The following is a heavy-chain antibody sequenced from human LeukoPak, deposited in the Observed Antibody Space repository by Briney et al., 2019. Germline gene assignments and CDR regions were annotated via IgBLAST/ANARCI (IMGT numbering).Heavy chain of an antibody. J-gene: IGHJ4*02. CDR1: GYTFTGYY. CDR3: ARTFRLLWFGEFPFDY. CDR2: INPNSGGT. Sequence: ASVKVSCKASGYTFTGYYMHWVRQAPGQGLEWMGWINPNSGGTNYAQTFQGRVTMTRDTSISTAYMELSRLRSDDTAVYYCARTFRLLWFGEFPFDYWGQGTLVTVSS. D-gene: IGHD3-10*01. V-gene: IGHV1-2*02.